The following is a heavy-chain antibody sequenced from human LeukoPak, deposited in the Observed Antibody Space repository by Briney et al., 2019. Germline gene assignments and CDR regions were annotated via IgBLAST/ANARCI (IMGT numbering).Heavy chain of an antibody. J-gene: IGHJ4*02. V-gene: IGHV3-66*01. CDR1: GFTFSDYY. D-gene: IGHD6-19*01. CDR3: ARERAVAGLFDY. Sequence: GGSLRLSCAASGFTFSDYYMSWIRQAPGKGLEWVSVIYSGGRTYYADSVKGRFTISRDNSKNTLYLQMNSLRAEDTAVYYCARERAVAGLFDYWGQGTLVTVSS. CDR2: IYSGGRT.